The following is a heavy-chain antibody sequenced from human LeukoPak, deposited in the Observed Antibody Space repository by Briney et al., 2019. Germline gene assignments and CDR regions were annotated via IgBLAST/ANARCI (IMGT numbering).Heavy chain of an antibody. Sequence: SETLSLTCTVSGGPISSYYWSWIRQPPGKGLEWIGYIYYSGSTNYNPSLKSRVTISVDTSKNQFSLKLSSVTAADTAVYYCARVGHCSSTACYYRYFDYWGQGTLVTVSS. V-gene: IGHV4-59*08. CDR1: GGPISSYY. CDR2: IYYSGST. CDR3: ARVGHCSSTACYYRYFDY. D-gene: IGHD2-2*01. J-gene: IGHJ4*02.